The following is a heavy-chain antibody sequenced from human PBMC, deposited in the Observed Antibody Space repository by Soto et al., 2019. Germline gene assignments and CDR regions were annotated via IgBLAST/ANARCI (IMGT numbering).Heavy chain of an antibody. CDR2: ISWNSDTI. CDR1: GFTLDDYG. Sequence: DVQLVESGGGLVQPGRSLRLSCAASGFTLDDYGMHWVRQAPGKGLEWVAGISWNSDTIGYADSVKGRFTISRDNAKNSLYLQMNSLRAEDTALYYCAKDSTITVFGVVIWGQGTLVSVSS. CDR3: AKDSTITVFGVVI. V-gene: IGHV3-9*01. D-gene: IGHD3-3*01. J-gene: IGHJ4*02.